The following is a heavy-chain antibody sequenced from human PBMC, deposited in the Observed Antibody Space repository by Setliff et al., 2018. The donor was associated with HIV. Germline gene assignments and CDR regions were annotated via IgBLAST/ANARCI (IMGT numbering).Heavy chain of an antibody. CDR2: TYYRSKWYN. J-gene: IGHJ4*02. Sequence: PSQTLSLTCAISGDSVSSNSAAWNWIRQSPSRGLEWLGRTYYRSKWYNDYAVSVKSGITINPDTSKNQFSLQLNSVTPEDTAVYYCARDGASRAPWIQLWWRDYWGQGTLVTVSS. CDR3: ARDGASRAPWIQLWWRDY. D-gene: IGHD5-18*01. CDR1: GDSVSSNSAA. V-gene: IGHV6-1*01.